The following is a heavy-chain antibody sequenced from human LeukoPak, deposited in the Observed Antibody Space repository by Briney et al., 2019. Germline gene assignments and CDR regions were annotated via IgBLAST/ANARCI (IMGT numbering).Heavy chain of an antibody. CDR2: TYYSGST. D-gene: IGHD1-26*01. CDR3: ARDRGSLRYYFDY. J-gene: IGHJ4*02. V-gene: IGHV4-59*12. Sequence: SETLSLTCTVSGGSISSYYWSWIGQPPGKGLEWIGYTYYSGSTKYNPSLKSRGTISVDTSKNQFSLQLNSVTPEDTAVYYCARDRGSLRYYFDYWGQGTLVTVSS. CDR1: GGSISSYY.